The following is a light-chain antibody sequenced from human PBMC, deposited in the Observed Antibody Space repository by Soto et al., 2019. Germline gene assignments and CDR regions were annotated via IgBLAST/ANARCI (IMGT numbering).Light chain of an antibody. Sequence: EIVMTQSPATLSVSQGERATLSCRASQSVSSNLAWYQQKPGQAPRLLIYDASTKATDIPARLSGSGSGTEFTLPLSNLQSEDFALCYGQQYDDWPLTVGGGTKVEIK. CDR1: QSVSSN. CDR2: DAS. V-gene: IGKV3D-15*01. J-gene: IGKJ4*01. CDR3: QQYDDWPLT.